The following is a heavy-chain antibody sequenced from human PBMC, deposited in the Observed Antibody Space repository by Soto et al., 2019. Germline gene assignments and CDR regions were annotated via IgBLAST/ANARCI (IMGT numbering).Heavy chain of an antibody. CDR1: GYTFTSYG. CDR3: ARDWFGIDY. Sequence: QVQLVQSGAEVKKPGASVKVSCKASGYTFTSYGISWVRQAPGQGLEWMGWINPYNANTNYAQMLQGRATMTTDTSTNTAYMELRSLRSDDTAVYYGARDWFGIDYWGQGTLVTVSS. J-gene: IGHJ4*02. V-gene: IGHV1-18*01. D-gene: IGHD3-16*01. CDR2: INPYNANT.